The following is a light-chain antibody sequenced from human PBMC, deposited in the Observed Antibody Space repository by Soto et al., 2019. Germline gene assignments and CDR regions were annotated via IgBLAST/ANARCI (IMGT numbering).Light chain of an antibody. CDR1: ESINRN. CDR3: QQYSNWPPVLT. J-gene: IGKJ4*01. V-gene: IGKV3-15*01. CDR2: DAS. Sequence: EIVMTHSPATLSVSPWERVTLSCRASESINRNLVWYQKRPGQAPRLLIYDASTRATDIPDRFSGSGYGTEFTLTISSLQSEDFAVYYCQQYSNWPPVLTFGGGTKVDIK.